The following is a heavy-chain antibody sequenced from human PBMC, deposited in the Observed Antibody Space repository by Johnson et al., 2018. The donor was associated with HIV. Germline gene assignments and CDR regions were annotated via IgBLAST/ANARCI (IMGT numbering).Heavy chain of an antibody. CDR1: EFTFSSYG. J-gene: IGHJ3*02. CDR2: IKSKTDGATT. V-gene: IGHV3-15*01. Sequence: QLVESGGGVVQPGGSLRLSCAASEFTFSSYGMHWVRQAPGKGLEWVGRIKSKTDGATTDYAAPLKGRFTISRDDSKNTLYLQMNSLKTEDTAVYYCTRSIAASGRDAVDMWGQGTMVTVSS. CDR3: TRSIAASGRDAVDM. D-gene: IGHD6-13*01.